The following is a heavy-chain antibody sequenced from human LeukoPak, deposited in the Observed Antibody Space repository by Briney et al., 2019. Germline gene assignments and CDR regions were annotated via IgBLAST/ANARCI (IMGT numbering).Heavy chain of an antibody. CDR2: TYSGGST. Sequence: GGSLRLSCAASGFTVSRNYMSRVRQAPGKGLEWVSATYSGGSTYYADSVKGRFTVSSDSSENTLYLQMNSLKAEDTAIYYCTRSQDYCSGSTCYGYFQYWGQGSLVTVSS. CDR1: GFTVSRNY. D-gene: IGHD2-15*01. V-gene: IGHV3-53*01. CDR3: TRSQDYCSGSTCYGYFQY. J-gene: IGHJ1*01.